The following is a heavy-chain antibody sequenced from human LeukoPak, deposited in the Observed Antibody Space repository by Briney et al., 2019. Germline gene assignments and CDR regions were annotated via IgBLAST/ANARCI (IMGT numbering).Heavy chain of an antibody. CDR1: GFTFSNYW. V-gene: IGHV3-30*02. CDR3: AKDLTLGFDY. J-gene: IGHJ4*02. D-gene: IGHD7-27*01. Sequence: GGSLRLSCTGTGFTFSNYWMHWVRQAPGKGLEWVAFIRYDGSNKYYADSVKGRFTIFRDNSKNTLYLQMNSLRAEDTAVYYCAKDLTLGFDYWGQGTLVTVSS. CDR2: IRYDGSNK.